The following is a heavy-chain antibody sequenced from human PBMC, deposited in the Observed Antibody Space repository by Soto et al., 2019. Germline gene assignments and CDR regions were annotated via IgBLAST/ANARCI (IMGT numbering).Heavy chain of an antibody. Sequence: GGSLRLSCAASGFTFSSYSMNWVRQAPGKGLEWVSYISSSSTIYYADSVKGRFTISRDNAKNSLYLQMNSLRDEDTAVYYCARDPSGGAAERLDYWGQGTLVTVSS. CDR2: ISSSSTI. V-gene: IGHV3-48*02. D-gene: IGHD6-13*01. CDR1: GFTFSSYS. CDR3: ARDPSGGAAERLDY. J-gene: IGHJ4*02.